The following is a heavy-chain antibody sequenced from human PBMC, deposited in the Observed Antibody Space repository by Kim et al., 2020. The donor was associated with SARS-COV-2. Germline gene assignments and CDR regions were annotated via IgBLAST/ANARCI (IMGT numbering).Heavy chain of an antibody. CDR3: AKSGSYSGTDYGMDV. D-gene: IGHD1-26*01. J-gene: IGHJ6*02. Sequence: DSVKGRFTISRDNAKNSLYLQMNSLRAEDTALYYCAKSGSYSGTDYGMDVWGQGTTVTVSS. V-gene: IGHV3-9*01.